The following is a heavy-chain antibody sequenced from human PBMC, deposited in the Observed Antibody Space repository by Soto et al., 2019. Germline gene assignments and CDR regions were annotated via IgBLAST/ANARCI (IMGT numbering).Heavy chain of an antibody. J-gene: IGHJ5*02. CDR2: IYWDDDK. CDR3: AHSLIGYYYDSSGSNWFDP. Sequence: SGPTLVNPTQTLTLTCTFSGFSLSTSGVGVGWIRQPPGKALEWLALIYWDDDKRYSPSLKSRLTITKDTSKHQVVLTMTNMDTVETATYYCAHSLIGYYYDSSGSNWFDPWGQGTLVTVSA. CDR1: GFSLSTSGVG. D-gene: IGHD3-22*01. V-gene: IGHV2-5*02.